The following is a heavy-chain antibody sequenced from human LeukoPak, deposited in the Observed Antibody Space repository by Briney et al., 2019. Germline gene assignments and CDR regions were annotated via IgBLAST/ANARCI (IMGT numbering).Heavy chain of an antibody. D-gene: IGHD2-15*01. V-gene: IGHV4-59*11. CDR2: IYYSGST. CDR3: ARGGVVAATRTIDY. CDR1: GGSISSHY. Sequence: PSETLSLTCTVSGGSISSHYWSWIRQPPGKGLEWIGYIYYSGSTNYNPSLKSRVTISVDTSKNQFSLKLSSVTAADMAVYYCARGGVVAATRTIDYWGQGTLVTVSS. J-gene: IGHJ4*02.